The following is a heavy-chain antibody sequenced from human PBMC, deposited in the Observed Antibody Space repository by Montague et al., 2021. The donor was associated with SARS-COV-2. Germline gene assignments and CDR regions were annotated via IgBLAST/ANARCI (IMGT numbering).Heavy chain of an antibody. CDR2: IYKSGTT. D-gene: IGHD1-26*01. CDR3: ARDLGRIDV. CDR1: GGSIRCSGYS. J-gene: IGHJ6*02. V-gene: IGHV4-31*03. Sequence: TLSLTCTVSGGSIRCSGYSWRWIRQPQGKGLEWIGSIYKSGTTQYNPSLKSRVSLSVDTSKNQFSLNLRSATAADTAVYYCARDLGRIDVWGQGTPVIVSS.